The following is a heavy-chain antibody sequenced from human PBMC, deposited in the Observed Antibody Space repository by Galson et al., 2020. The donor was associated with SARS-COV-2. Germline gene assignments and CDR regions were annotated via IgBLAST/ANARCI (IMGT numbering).Heavy chain of an antibody. V-gene: IGHV3-66*01. J-gene: IGHJ4*02. Sequence: GGSLRLSCAASGFTVSDNYMTWVRQAPGKGLEWVSMIYSGGTTYYADSVKGRFIISRDDSKNTVFLQMNSLRAEDTAVFYCARSPKVGSGTYFDNWGQGTLVTVSS. CDR3: ARSPKVGSGTYFDN. D-gene: IGHD1-26*01. CDR1: GFTVSDNY. CDR2: IYSGGTT.